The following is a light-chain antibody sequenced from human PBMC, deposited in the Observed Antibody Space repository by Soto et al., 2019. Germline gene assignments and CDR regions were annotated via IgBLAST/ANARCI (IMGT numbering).Light chain of an antibody. J-gene: IGKJ2*01. Sequence: DIQMTQSPSSLSASVGDRVTITCRASQTISSWLAWYQQKPGKAPKVLIYAASRLESGVPSRFSGSGSGTDFTLTISSLQPEDYATYYCQQSYSTPPRYTFGQGTKVDIK. CDR1: QTISSW. CDR3: QQSYSTPPRYT. V-gene: IGKV1-39*01. CDR2: AAS.